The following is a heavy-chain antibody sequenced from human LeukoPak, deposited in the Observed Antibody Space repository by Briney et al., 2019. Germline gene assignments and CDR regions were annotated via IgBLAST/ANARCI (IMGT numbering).Heavy chain of an antibody. CDR3: ATYDMATIYFQS. CDR2: INHSGST. CDR1: GGSFSGYY. Sequence: SEILSLTCAVYGGSFSGYYWSWIRQPPGKGLEWIGEINHSGSTNYNPSLKSRVTISVDTSKNQFSLKLSSVTAADTAVYYCATYDMATIYFQSWGQGTLVTVSS. V-gene: IGHV4-34*01. J-gene: IGHJ4*02. D-gene: IGHD5-24*01.